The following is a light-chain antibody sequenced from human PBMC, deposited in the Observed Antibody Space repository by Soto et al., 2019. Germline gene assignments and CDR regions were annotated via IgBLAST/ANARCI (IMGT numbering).Light chain of an antibody. V-gene: IGKV3-15*01. CDR2: GIS. CDR3: QQYNNWPMT. J-gene: IGKJ1*01. CDR1: QSVNSN. Sequence: MVVTQSPTILSVSPGESATLSCRASQSVNSNYLAWYQQHPGQPPRLLIYGISTRATEIPARFSGSGSGTEFTLTISSLQSEDFAVYYCQQYNNWPMTFGQGTKVDI.